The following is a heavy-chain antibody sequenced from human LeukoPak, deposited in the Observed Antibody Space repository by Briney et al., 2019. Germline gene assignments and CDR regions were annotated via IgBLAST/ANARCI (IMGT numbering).Heavy chain of an antibody. CDR2: IYPGDSDT. J-gene: IGHJ5*02. CDR1: GYSFTNYW. V-gene: IGHV5-51*01. D-gene: IGHD4-17*01. CDR3: ARLYGCDYVNWFDP. Sequence: GESLKISCKGSGYSFTNYWIGWVRQLPGKGLEWTGIIYPGDSDTRYNPSFRGQVTISADKSISTAYLQWSSLKASDTAMYYCARLYGCDYVNWFDPWGQGTLVTVSS.